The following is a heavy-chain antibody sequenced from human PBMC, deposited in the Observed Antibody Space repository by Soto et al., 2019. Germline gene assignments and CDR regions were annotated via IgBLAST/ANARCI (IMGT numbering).Heavy chain of an antibody. V-gene: IGHV3-74*01. D-gene: IGHD6-13*01. Sequence: EVQLVESGGGLVQPGGSLRLSCAASGFTFSSYWMHWVRQAPGKGLVWVSRINSDGSSTSYADSVKVRFTISRDNAKNTLYLQMNSLRAEDTAVYYCARRSGVAAAGTYGYWGQGTLVTVSS. CDR2: INSDGSST. J-gene: IGHJ4*02. CDR1: GFTFSSYW. CDR3: ARRSGVAAAGTYGY.